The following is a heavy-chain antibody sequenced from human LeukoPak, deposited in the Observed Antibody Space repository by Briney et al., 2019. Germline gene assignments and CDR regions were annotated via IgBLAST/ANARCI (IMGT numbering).Heavy chain of an antibody. CDR2: IASDGSST. CDR1: GFTFSSYW. Sequence: GGSLRLSCAASGFTFSSYWMNWVRQAPGKGLVWVSRIASDGSSTTYADSVKGRFTISRDNAKNSLYLQMNSLRDEDTAVYYCARGKAYYDILTGYDNWFDPWGQGTLVTVSS. CDR3: ARGKAYYDILTGYDNWFDP. D-gene: IGHD3-9*01. V-gene: IGHV3-74*01. J-gene: IGHJ5*02.